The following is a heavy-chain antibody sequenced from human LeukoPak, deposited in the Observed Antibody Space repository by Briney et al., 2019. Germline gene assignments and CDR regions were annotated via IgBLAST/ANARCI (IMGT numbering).Heavy chain of an antibody. CDR2: ISSSGSTI. V-gene: IGHV3-11*04. Sequence: GGALRLSCAASGFTFSDYYMSWIRQAPGKGLEWGSYISSSGSTIYYADSVKGRFTISRDNAKNSLYLQMNSLRPEDTAVYYCARAPSTVTPYYFDYWGQGTLVTVSS. J-gene: IGHJ4*02. D-gene: IGHD4-17*01. CDR3: ARAPSTVTPYYFDY. CDR1: GFTFSDYY.